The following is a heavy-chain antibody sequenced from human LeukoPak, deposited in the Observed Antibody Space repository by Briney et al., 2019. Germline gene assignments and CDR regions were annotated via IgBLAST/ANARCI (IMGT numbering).Heavy chain of an antibody. Sequence: PGGSLRLSCAASGFTFSSYSMNWVRQAPGKGLEWVSYISSSSSTIYYADSVKGRSTISRDNAKNSLYLQMNSLRAEDTAVYYCARPRSGYYPGSWFDPWGQGTLVTVSS. D-gene: IGHD3-3*01. J-gene: IGHJ5*02. CDR3: ARPRSGYYPGSWFDP. V-gene: IGHV3-48*01. CDR1: GFTFSSYS. CDR2: ISSSSSTI.